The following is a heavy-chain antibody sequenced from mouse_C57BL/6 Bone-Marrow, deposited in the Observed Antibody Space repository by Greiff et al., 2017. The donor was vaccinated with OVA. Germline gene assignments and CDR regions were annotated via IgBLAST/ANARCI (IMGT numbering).Heavy chain of an antibody. CDR2: IDPENGDT. D-gene: IGHD2-1*01. CDR1: GFNIKDDY. V-gene: IGHV14-4*01. J-gene: IGHJ4*01. CDR3: TFYYGNYEDYYAMDY. Sequence: VQLQQSGAELVRPGASVKLSCTASGFNIKDDYMHWVKQRPEQGLEWIGWIDPENGDTEYASKFQGKATITADTSSNTAYLQLSSLTSEDTAVYYCTFYYGNYEDYYAMDYWGQGTSVTVSS.